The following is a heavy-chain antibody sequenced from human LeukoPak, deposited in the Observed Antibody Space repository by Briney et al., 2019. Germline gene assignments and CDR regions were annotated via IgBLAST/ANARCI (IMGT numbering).Heavy chain of an antibody. J-gene: IGHJ6*02. CDR1: GFTFSSYG. CDR2: IWYDGSNT. Sequence: PGGSLRLSCAASGFTFSSYGMHWVRQAPGKGLEWVAAIWYDGSNTYYADSVKGRFTISRDNSKNTLYLQMNSLRAEDTAVYYCARDLNAGTTSYYGMDVWGQGTTVTVSS. CDR3: ARDLNAGTTSYYGMDV. V-gene: IGHV3-33*01. D-gene: IGHD1-1*01.